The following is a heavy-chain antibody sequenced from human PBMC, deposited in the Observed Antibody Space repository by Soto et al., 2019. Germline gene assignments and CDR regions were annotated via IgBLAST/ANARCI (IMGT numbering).Heavy chain of an antibody. J-gene: IGHJ5*02. V-gene: IGHV3-74*01. Sequence: GGSLRLSCAASGFTFSNYWMHWVRQVPGKGLVWVSRINSDGSSTNYADSVKGRFTIFRDNAENTVYLQMNSPRAEDTAVYYCARDHCTTSTCYTVWFDPWGQGTLVTVSS. CDR1: GFTFSNYW. D-gene: IGHD2-2*02. CDR3: ARDHCTTSTCYTVWFDP. CDR2: INSDGSST.